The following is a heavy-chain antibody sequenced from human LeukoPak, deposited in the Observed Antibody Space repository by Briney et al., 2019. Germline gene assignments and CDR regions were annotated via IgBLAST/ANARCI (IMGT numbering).Heavy chain of an antibody. V-gene: IGHV3-48*01. J-gene: IGHJ4*02. D-gene: IGHD6-19*01. CDR1: GFTFSSYE. CDR3: ARDSLYSSGWYGGDFDY. Sequence: GGSLRLSCAASGFTFSSYEMNWVRQAPGMGLEWVSYISSSSSTIYYADSVKGRFTISRDNAKNSLYLQMNSLRAEDTAVYYCARDSLYSSGWYGGDFDYWGQGTLVTVSS. CDR2: ISSSSSTI.